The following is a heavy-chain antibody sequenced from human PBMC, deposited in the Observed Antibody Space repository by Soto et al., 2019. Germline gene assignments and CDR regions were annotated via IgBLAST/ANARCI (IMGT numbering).Heavy chain of an antibody. CDR1: GFTFSSFA. CDR3: AKSRYSSGWYPFDY. CDR2: MWYDGSNI. D-gene: IGHD6-19*01. J-gene: IGHJ4*02. V-gene: IGHV3-33*03. Sequence: QVQLVESGGGVVQPGRSLTLSCAASGFTFSSFAMHWVRQAPGKGLEWVAVMWYDGSNIYYADPVKGRFTISRDNSKKTLYLQMNSLRAEDTAVYYCAKSRYSSGWYPFDYWGQRPLVTVAS.